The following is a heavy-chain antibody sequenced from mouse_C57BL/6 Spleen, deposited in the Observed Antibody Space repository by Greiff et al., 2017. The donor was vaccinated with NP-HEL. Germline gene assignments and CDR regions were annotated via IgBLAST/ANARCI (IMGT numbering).Heavy chain of an antibody. CDR3: ARSPYYGSSYGDAMDY. CDR1: GYTFTGYW. V-gene: IGHV1-9*01. J-gene: IGHJ4*01. Sequence: LVESGAELMKPGASVKLSCKATGYTFTGYWIEWVKQRPGHGLEWIGEILPGSGSTNYNEKFKGKATFTADTSSNTAYMQLSSLTTEDSAIYYCARSPYYGSSYGDAMDYWGQGTSVTVSS. D-gene: IGHD1-1*01. CDR2: ILPGSGST.